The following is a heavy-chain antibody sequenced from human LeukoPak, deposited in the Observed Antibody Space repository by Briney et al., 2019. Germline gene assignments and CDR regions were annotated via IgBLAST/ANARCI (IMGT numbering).Heavy chain of an antibody. CDR1: GFTFSSYG. Sequence: GGSLRLSCAASGFTFSSYGMSWVRQAPGKGLEWVSAISGSGGSTYYADSVKGRFTISRDNSKNTLYLQMNSLRAEDTAVYYCARGHPRRCGGDCYSSDAFDIWGQGTMVTVSS. J-gene: IGHJ3*02. V-gene: IGHV3-23*01. CDR3: ARGHPRRCGGDCYSSDAFDI. D-gene: IGHD2-21*02. CDR2: ISGSGGST.